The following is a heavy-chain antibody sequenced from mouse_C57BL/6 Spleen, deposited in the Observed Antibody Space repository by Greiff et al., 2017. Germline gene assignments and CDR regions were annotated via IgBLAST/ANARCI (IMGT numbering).Heavy chain of an antibody. D-gene: IGHD1-1*01. J-gene: IGHJ2*01. V-gene: IGHV1-69*01. CDR2: IDPSDSYT. Sequence: QVQLQQPGAELVMPGASVKLSCKASGYTFTSYWMHWVKQRPGQGLEWIGEIDPSDSYTNYNQTFKGKSTLTVDKSSSTAYMQLSSLTSEDSAVYYCARGDYYGSSPYYWGQGTTLTVSS. CDR3: ARGDYYGSSPYY. CDR1: GYTFTSYW.